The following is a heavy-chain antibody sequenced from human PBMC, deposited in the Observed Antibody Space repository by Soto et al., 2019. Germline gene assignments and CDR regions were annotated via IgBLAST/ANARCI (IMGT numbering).Heavy chain of an antibody. CDR2: ISGSGGST. Sequence: GGSLRLSCAASGFTFSSYAMSWVRQAPGKGLEWVSAISGSGGSTYYADSVKGRFTISRDNSKNTLYLQMNSLRAEDTAVYYCAKALNSYSSGWYVYWGQGTLVTVSS. D-gene: IGHD6-19*01. J-gene: IGHJ4*02. CDR3: AKALNSYSSGWYVY. CDR1: GFTFSSYA. V-gene: IGHV3-23*01.